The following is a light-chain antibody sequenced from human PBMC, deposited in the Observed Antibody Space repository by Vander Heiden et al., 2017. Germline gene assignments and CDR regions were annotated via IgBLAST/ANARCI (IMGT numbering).Light chain of an antibody. CDR2: AAS. J-gene: IGKJ3*01. V-gene: IGKV3-15*01. Sequence: EIVMTQSPATLSVSPGERATLSCRASQSVRSDLAWYQQKPGQAPRLLIYAASTRATGLPARFSGSGSGTEFTLTISSLQSEDFAVYFCQQYSSWPLTFGPGTKVDMK. CDR3: QQYSSWPLT. CDR1: QSVRSD.